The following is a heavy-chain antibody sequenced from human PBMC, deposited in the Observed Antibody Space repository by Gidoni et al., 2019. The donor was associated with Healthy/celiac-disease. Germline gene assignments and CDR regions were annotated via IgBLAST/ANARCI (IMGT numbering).Heavy chain of an antibody. J-gene: IGHJ3*02. Sequence: EVQLVESGGGLVQPGRSLRLSCTASGFTFGAYAMSWVRQAPGKGLEWVGFIRSKAYGGTTEYAASVKGRFTISRDDSKSIAYLQMNSLKTEDTAVYYCWGYCSGGSCYFPAFDIWGQGTMVTVSS. CDR2: IRSKAYGGTT. CDR1: GFTFGAYA. D-gene: IGHD2-15*01. V-gene: IGHV3-49*04. CDR3: WGYCSGGSCYFPAFDI.